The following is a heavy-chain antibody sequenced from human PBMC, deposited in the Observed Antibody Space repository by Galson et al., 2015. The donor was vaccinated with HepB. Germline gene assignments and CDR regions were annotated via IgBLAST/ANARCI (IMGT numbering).Heavy chain of an antibody. V-gene: IGHV3-23*01. CDR3: TTGVKYAVDV. J-gene: IGHJ6*02. Sequence: SLRLSCAASGLTFSNYGMHWVRQAPGKGLEWVSAITGSGGITFYRDSVKGRFTISRDNSKSTLYLQMNSLRVEDTAIYYCTTGVKYAVDVWGQGTTVTVSS. CDR2: ITGSGGIT. D-gene: IGHD1-1*01. CDR1: GLTFSNYG.